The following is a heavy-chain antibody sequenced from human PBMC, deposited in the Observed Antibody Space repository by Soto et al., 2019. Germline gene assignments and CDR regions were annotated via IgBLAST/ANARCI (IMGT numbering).Heavy chain of an antibody. CDR3: ARGLSFVGDYVYFQH. D-gene: IGHD4-17*01. Sequence: ASVKVSCKASGYTFTSYGISWVRQAPGQGLEWMGWISAYNGNTNYAQKLQGRVTMTTDTSTSTAYMELRSLRSDDTAVYYCARGLSFVGDYVYFQHWGQGTLVTVSS. J-gene: IGHJ1*01. V-gene: IGHV1-18*01. CDR2: ISAYNGNT. CDR1: GYTFTSYG.